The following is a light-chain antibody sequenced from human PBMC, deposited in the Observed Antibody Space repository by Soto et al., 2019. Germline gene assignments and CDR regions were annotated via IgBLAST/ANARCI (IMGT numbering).Light chain of an antibody. CDR3: QQYNSYL. CDR2: TAS. J-gene: IGKJ5*01. Sequence: DIQMTQSPSSLSASVGDRVTITCQASQNINNYLNWYQQKPGKAPKLLIYTASNLEGGVPSRFSGSGSGTEFTLTISSLQPDDSATYYCQQYNSYLFGQGTRLEIK. V-gene: IGKV1-5*03. CDR1: QNINNY.